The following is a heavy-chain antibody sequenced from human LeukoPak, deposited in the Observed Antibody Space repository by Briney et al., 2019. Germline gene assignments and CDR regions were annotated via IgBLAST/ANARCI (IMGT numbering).Heavy chain of an antibody. V-gene: IGHV1-18*01. J-gene: IGHJ4*02. D-gene: IGHD3-22*01. CDR3: ARAFSPTYYYDSSGYYLDY. CDR1: GYTFTSYG. CDR2: ISAYNGNT. Sequence: ASAKVSCKASGYTFTSYGISWVRQAPGQGLEWMGWISAYNGNTNYAQKLQGRVTMTTDTSTSTAYMELRSLRSDDTAVYYCARAFSPTYYYDSSGYYLDYWGQGTLVTVSS.